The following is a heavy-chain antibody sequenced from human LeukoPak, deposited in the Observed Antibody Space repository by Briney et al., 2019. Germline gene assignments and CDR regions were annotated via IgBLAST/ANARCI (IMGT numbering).Heavy chain of an antibody. J-gene: IGHJ4*02. V-gene: IGHV1-69*06. CDR1: GGTFSSYA. CDR2: IIPIFGTA. D-gene: IGHD5-18*01. CDR3: ARGPPSLWGVDTAMNFDY. Sequence: APVKVSCKASGGTFSSYAISWVRQAPGQGLEWMGGIIPIFGTANYAQKFQGRVTITADKSTSTAYMELSSLRSEDTAVYYCARGPPSLWGVDTAMNFDYWGQGTLVTVSS.